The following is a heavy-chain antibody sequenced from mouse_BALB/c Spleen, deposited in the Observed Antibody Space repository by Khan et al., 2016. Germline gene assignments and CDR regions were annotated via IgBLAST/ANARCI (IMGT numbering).Heavy chain of an antibody. CDR3: ARGYDWYFDV. V-gene: IGHV1-54*01. CDR2: INPGSGGT. Sequence: QVQLKQSGAELVRPGTSVKVSCKASGYAFTNYLIEWVKQRPGQGLEWIGVINPGSGGTNYNEKFKGKATLPSDKSSSTAYMQLSSLTSDDSAVYFCARGYDWYFDVWGAGTTVTVSS. J-gene: IGHJ1*01. D-gene: IGHD2-14*01. CDR1: GYAFTNYL.